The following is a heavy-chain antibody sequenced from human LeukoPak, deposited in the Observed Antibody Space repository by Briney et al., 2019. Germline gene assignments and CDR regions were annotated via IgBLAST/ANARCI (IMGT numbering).Heavy chain of an antibody. D-gene: IGHD3-3*01. CDR1: RFTFSSYG. CDR3: AKEFPTLSSVWSGYYYYYYYGMDV. Sequence: GGSLRLSCAASRFTFSSYGMHWVRQAPGKGLEWVAVISYDGSNKYYADSVKGRFTISRDNSKNTLYLQMNSLRAEDTAVYYCAKEFPTLSSVWSGYYYYYYYGMDVWGQGTTVTVSS. V-gene: IGHV3-30*18. J-gene: IGHJ6*02. CDR2: ISYDGSNK.